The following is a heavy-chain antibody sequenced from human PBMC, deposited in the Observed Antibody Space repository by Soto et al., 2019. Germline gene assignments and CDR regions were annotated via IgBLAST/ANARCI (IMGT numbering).Heavy chain of an antibody. CDR3: ERSWRTVTPAFISLAF. D-gene: IGHD4-17*01. CDR1: GDSFSSYY. CDR2: IYKTGST. J-gene: IGHJ4*02. Sequence: QVQLQESGPGLVKPSETLSLTCTVSGDSFSSYYWSWIRQPPGEGLEWLGYIYKTGSTTYNPSLKSRVSISIDTSKNKGSRKRNYVTVADTAVYYCERSWRTVTPAFISLAFCGQGGLVTVSS. V-gene: IGHV4-4*08.